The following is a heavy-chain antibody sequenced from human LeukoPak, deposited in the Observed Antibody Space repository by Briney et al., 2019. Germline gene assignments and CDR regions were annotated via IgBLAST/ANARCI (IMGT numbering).Heavy chain of an antibody. CDR2: INHSGST. Sequence: SETLSLTCAVYGGSFSGYYWSWIRQPPGKGLEWIGEINHSGSTNYNPSLKSRVTISVDTSKNQFSLKLSSVTAADTAVYYCARPRITIAYSYFDYWGQGTLVTVSS. J-gene: IGHJ4*02. D-gene: IGHD3-3*01. CDR1: GGSFSGYY. V-gene: IGHV4-34*01. CDR3: ARPRITIAYSYFDY.